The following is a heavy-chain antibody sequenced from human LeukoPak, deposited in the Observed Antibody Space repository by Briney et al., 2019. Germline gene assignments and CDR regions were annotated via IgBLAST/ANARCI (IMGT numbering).Heavy chain of an antibody. CDR2: MNPNSGNT. J-gene: IGHJ6*03. D-gene: IGHD1-26*01. CDR1: GYTFTSYD. V-gene: IGHV1-8*01. Sequence: GASVKVSCKASGYTFTSYDINGVRQATGQGLEWMGWMNPNSGNTGYAQKFQGRVTMTRNTTISTAYMELSSLRSEDTAVYYCARAGGSYSYYYYMDVWGKGTTVTVSS. CDR3: ARAGGSYSYYYYMDV.